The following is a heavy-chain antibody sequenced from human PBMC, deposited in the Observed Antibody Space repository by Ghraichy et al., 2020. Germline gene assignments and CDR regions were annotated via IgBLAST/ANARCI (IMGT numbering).Heavy chain of an antibody. CDR2: IYYSGST. V-gene: IGHV4-59*01. D-gene: IGHD2-15*01. CDR3: ARDLLADAGGNWFDP. J-gene: IGHJ5*02. Sequence: SQTLSLTCTVSGGSISIYYWSWIRQPPGKGLEWIGYIYYSGSTNYNPSLKSRFTISVDTSKNQFSLKLSSVTAADTAVYYCARDLLADAGGNWFDPWGQGTLVTVSS. CDR1: GGSISIYY.